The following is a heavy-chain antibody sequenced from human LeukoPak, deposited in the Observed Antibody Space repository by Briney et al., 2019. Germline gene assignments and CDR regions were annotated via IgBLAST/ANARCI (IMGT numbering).Heavy chain of an antibody. Sequence: GGSLRLSCAASGFTFTTYWMRWVRQAPGKGLVWVSHINSDGSITSYADSVKGRFTISRDNAKNTLYLQMNSLRAEDTAVYYCARDAVDTANAVWGQGTTVTVSS. D-gene: IGHD5-18*01. CDR3: ARDAVDTANAV. V-gene: IGHV3-74*01. CDR1: GFTFTTYW. J-gene: IGHJ6*02. CDR2: INSDGSIT.